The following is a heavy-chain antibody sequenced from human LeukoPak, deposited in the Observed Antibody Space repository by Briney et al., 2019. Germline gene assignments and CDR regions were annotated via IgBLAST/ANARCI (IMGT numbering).Heavy chain of an antibody. V-gene: IGHV3-21*01. D-gene: IGHD1-1*01. Sequence: PGGSLRLSRAGFGLIVSSYAMSWARHDPREGMQWVSRLGIRGNYTSHAGSVKGRFPISSDNAKNSLSLDMNSLRAEDTAVCQCARDRLLEVLDYNSFYYMVVWGTGTTVTVSS. CDR1: GLIVSSYA. J-gene: IGHJ6*03. CDR2: LGIRGNYT. CDR3: ARDRLLEVLDYNSFYYMVV.